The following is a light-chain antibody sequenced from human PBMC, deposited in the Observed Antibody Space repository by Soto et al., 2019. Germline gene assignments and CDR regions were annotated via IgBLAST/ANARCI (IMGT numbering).Light chain of an antibody. CDR3: QQSYSIPRT. CDR1: QTIGTY. J-gene: IGKJ3*01. V-gene: IGKV1-39*01. Sequence: DIQMTQSPSSLSASVGDRITTTCRASQTIGTYLSWYNQRPGKAPKLLIYAASTLQRGVPSRFSGSGSGTDFTLTISSLQPEDFATYYCQQSYSIPRTFGPGTKVDIK. CDR2: AAS.